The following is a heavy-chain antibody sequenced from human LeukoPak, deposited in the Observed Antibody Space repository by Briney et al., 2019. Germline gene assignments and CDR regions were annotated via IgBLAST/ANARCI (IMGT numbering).Heavy chain of an antibody. CDR3: AKWASDNRAFDL. CDR1: GTSITSYY. J-gene: IGHJ4*02. V-gene: IGHV4-59*08. CDR2: GHYSGNT. D-gene: IGHD2-8*01. Sequence: SETLSLTCTVSGTSITSYYWNWIRQAPGQGLEWIGYGHYSGNTKYNPPLKSRVTISVDTSKNQFSLRLSSVTAADTAVYFCAKWASDNRAFDLWGQGTLVTVSS.